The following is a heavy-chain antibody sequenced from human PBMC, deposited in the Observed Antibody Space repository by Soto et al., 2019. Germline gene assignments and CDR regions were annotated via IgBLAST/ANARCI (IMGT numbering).Heavy chain of an antibody. J-gene: IGHJ4*02. V-gene: IGHV3-30*18. D-gene: IGHD4-17*01. CDR3: AKDAYYSDYEFGYFDY. CDR1: GFTFSSYG. CDR2: ISYDGNNK. Sequence: QVQLVESGGGVVQPGRSLRLSCAASGFTFSSYGMHWVRQAPGKGLEWVAVISYDGNNKYYADSVTGRFTISRDNSKNTLYLQMNSLRAEDTAVYYCAKDAYYSDYEFGYFDYWGQGTLVTVSS.